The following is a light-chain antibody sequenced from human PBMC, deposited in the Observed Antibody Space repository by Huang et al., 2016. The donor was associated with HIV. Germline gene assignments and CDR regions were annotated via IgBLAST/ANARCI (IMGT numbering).Light chain of an antibody. J-gene: IGKJ5*01. CDR1: QGISNS. CDR3: QQYYSTPPIT. V-gene: IGKV1-NL1*01. Sequence: DIQMTQSPSSLSASVGDRVTITCRASQGISNSLAWYQQKPGKAPKLLIYAASRLKSGVPSRCRGSGSGTDYTLTISSLQPEDFATYYCQQYYSTPPITFGQGTRLEIK. CDR2: AAS.